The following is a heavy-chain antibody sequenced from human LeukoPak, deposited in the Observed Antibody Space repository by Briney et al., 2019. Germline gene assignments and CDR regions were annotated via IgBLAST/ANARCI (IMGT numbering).Heavy chain of an antibody. CDR2: IYYSGST. J-gene: IGHJ5*02. V-gene: IGHV4-61*01. CDR3: ARSSNYGDYVDWFDP. CDR1: GCSVSSGCYY. D-gene: IGHD4-17*01. Sequence: ETLYLTCTVSGCSVSSGCYYWIWILQAQGKGLEGIGYIYYSGSTNYNPSLKSRVTISVDSSKNQFSLKLSSVTAADTAVYYCARSSNYGDYVDWFDPWGQGTLVTVSS.